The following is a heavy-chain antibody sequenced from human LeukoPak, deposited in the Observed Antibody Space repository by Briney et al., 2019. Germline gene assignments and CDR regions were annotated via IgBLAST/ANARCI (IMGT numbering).Heavy chain of an antibody. D-gene: IGHD3-22*01. J-gene: IGHJ4*02. CDR2: IIPIFGTA. CDR1: VGTFSSYA. Sequence: ASVKVSCKASVGTFSSYAISWVRQAPGQGLEWMGGIIPIFGTANYAQKFQGRVTITADKSTSTAYMELSSLRSEDTAVYYCARDRSDSSGFDYWGQGTLVTVSS. V-gene: IGHV1-69*06. CDR3: ARDRSDSSGFDY.